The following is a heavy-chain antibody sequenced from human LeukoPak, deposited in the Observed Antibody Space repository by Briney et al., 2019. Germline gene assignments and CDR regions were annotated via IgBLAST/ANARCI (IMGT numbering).Heavy chain of an antibody. J-gene: IGHJ6*02. D-gene: IGHD4-17*01. CDR2: IRSKANNYAT. CDR1: GFTFSGST. CDR3: AKTISPYGDYDYYGMDV. V-gene: IGHV3-73*01. Sequence: GGSLRLSCAASGFTFSGSTMHWVRQASGKGLEWVGRIRSKANNYATAYATSVKGRFTLSRDDSKNTAYLQMNSLRAEDTAVYYCAKTISPYGDYDYYGMDVWGQGTTVTVSS.